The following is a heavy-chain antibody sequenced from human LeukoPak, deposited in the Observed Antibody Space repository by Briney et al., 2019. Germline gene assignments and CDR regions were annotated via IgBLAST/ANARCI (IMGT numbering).Heavy chain of an antibody. CDR3: ARFGALFGSSSKYYYMDV. CDR1: GGTFSSYA. D-gene: IGHD6-6*01. V-gene: IGHV1-69*05. CDR2: IIPIFGTA. Sequence: AVKVSCKASGGTFSSYAISWVRQAPGQGLEWMGRIIPIFGTANYAQKFQGRVTITTDESTSTAYMELSSLRSEDTAVYYCARFGALFGSSSKYYYMDVWGKGTTVTVSS. J-gene: IGHJ6*03.